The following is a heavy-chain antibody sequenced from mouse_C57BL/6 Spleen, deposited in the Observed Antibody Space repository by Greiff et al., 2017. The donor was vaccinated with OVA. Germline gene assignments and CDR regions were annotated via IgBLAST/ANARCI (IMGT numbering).Heavy chain of an antibody. V-gene: IGHV1-64*01. J-gene: IGHJ1*02. CDR2: IHPNSGST. CDR1: GYTFTSYW. D-gene: IGHD2-1*01. CDR3: ARAGIYYGNYLGYFDV. Sequence: QVQLQQPGAELVKPGASVKLSCKASGYTFTSYWMHWVKQRPGQGLEWIGMIHPNSGSTNYNEKFKSKATLTVDKSSSTAYMQLSSLTSEDSAVYYCARAGIYYGNYLGYFDVWGTGTTVTVSS.